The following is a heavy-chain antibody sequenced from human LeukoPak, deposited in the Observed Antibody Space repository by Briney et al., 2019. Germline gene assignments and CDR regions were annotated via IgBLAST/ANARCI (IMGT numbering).Heavy chain of an antibody. CDR2: ISSSSSYI. CDR3: ARTKTYYDILTRDDAFDI. V-gene: IGHV3-21*01. J-gene: IGHJ3*02. CDR1: GFTFSSYS. Sequence: GGSLRLSCAASGFTFSSYSVNWVRQAPGKGVEWVSSISSSSSYIYYADSVKGRFTISRDNAKNSLYLQMNSLRAEDTAVYYCARTKTYYDILTRDDAFDIWGQGTMVTVSS. D-gene: IGHD3-9*01.